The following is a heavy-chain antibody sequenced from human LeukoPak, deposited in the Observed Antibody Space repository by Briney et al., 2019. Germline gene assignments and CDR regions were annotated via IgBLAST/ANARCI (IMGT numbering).Heavy chain of an antibody. D-gene: IGHD3-3*01. CDR2: INPNSGNT. J-gene: IGHJ5*02. V-gene: IGHV1-8*01. CDR3: ARSRGYDFWSGYHHWFDP. CDR1: GYTFTSYD. Sequence: ASVKVSCKASGYTFTSYDINWVRQATGQGLEWMGWINPNSGNTGYAQKFQGRVTMTRNTSISTAYMELSSLRSEDTAVHYCARSRGYDFWSGYHHWFDPWGQGTLVTVSS.